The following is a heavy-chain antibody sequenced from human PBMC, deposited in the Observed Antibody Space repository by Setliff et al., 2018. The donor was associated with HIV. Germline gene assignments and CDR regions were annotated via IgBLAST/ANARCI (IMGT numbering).Heavy chain of an antibody. D-gene: IGHD3-3*01. CDR2: TLFRSKWYN. J-gene: IGHJ6*03. CDR1: GDSVSSNSAA. CDR3: ARVVYDFWSGYYGPYYYYMDA. V-gene: IGHV6-1*01. Sequence: SQTLSLTCAISGDSVSSNSAAWHWIRQSPGRGLEWLGRTLFRSKWYNEYAASVKSRVTFSADTSKNQFSLQVNSVTPEVTAVYYCARVVYDFWSGYYGPYYYYMDAWGKGTTVTVSS.